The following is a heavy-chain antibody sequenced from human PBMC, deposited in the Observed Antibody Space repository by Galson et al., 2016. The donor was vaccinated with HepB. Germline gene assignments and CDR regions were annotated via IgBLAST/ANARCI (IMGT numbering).Heavy chain of an antibody. CDR3: AKPGGFNLGPFDS. J-gene: IGHJ4*02. CDR2: IAASGGGA. Sequence: SLRLSCAASGFSFNNYAMNWVRQAPGKGLERVSVIAASGGGANYAGSVKGRFTISRDNSKNTLYLQMNALTAEDSAVYYCAKPGGFNLGPFDSWGQGTLVTVSS. D-gene: IGHD2-8*02. V-gene: IGHV3-23*01. CDR1: GFSFNNYA.